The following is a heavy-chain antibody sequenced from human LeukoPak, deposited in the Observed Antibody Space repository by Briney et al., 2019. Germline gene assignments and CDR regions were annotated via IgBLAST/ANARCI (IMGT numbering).Heavy chain of an antibody. CDR2: MNPNSGNT. Sequence: ASVKVSCKASGYTFTSYDINWVRQATGQGLEWMGWMNPNSGNTGYAQKFQGRVTMTRNTSISTAYMELSSLRSEDTAVYCCARSPRGLGKKLRYDYWDQGTLVTVSS. CDR3: ARSPRGLGKKLRYDY. V-gene: IGHV1-8*01. J-gene: IGHJ4*02. D-gene: IGHD3-16*01. CDR1: GYTFTSYD.